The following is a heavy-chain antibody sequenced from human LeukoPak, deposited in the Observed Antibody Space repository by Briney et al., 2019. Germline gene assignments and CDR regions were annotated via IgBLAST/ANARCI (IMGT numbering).Heavy chain of an antibody. J-gene: IGHJ4*02. CDR3: ARDDGHRSSYPDNWNYVPFDY. Sequence: GGSLRLSCAASGLTFSSHWMHWVRQAPGKGLVWVSRITNDGSSTTYADSVKGRFTISRDNAKNMLYLQVNSLRTEDTAVYYCARDDGHRSSYPDNWNYVPFDYWGQGTLVTVSS. D-gene: IGHD1-7*01. V-gene: IGHV3-74*01. CDR2: ITNDGSST. CDR1: GLTFSSHW.